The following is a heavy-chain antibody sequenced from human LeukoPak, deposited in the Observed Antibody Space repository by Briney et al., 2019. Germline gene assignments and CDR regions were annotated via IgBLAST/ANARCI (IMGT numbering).Heavy chain of an antibody. Sequence: ASVKVSCKTSGYTFTGYYMHWVRQAPGQGLEWMGWINPYRGDTHYGQNFQGRVTLTTDTSISTAYMEVNILRSDDTAVYYCFREYSAGDYWGQGTLVTVSS. CDR2: INPYRGDT. V-gene: IGHV1-2*02. CDR3: FREYSAGDY. CDR1: GYTFTGYY. D-gene: IGHD2/OR15-2a*01. J-gene: IGHJ4*02.